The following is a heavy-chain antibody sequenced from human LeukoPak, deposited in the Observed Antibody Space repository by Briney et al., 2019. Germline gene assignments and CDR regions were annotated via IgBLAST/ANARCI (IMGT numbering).Heavy chain of an antibody. V-gene: IGHV4-39*07. D-gene: IGHD6-19*01. J-gene: IGHJ5*02. CDR2: IYYSGST. CDR1: GGSISSSSYY. Sequence: SETLSLTCTVSGGSISSSSYYWGWIRQPPGKGLEWIGSIYYSGSTYYNPSLKSRVTISVDTSKNQFSLKLSSVTAADTAVYYCARDLQWLVVARAQLWSDPWGQGTLVTVSS. CDR3: ARDLQWLVVARAQLWSDP.